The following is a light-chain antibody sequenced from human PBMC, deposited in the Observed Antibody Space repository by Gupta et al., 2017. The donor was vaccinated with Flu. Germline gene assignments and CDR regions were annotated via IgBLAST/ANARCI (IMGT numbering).Light chain of an antibody. CDR2: QIY. J-gene: IGLJ3*02. Sequence: HSALTQPASVSGSPGQSITISCTGTTSDIFDYEYISWYQQHPGKAPRLIIYQIYNRPSGLSNRFSASKSANTASLTISGLQAEDEATYYCTSQRNGNWVFGGGTKLTVL. CDR1: TSDIFDYEY. CDR3: TSQRNGNWV. V-gene: IGLV2-14*01.